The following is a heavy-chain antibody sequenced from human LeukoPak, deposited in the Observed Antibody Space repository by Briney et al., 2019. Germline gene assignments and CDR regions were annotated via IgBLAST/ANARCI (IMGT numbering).Heavy chain of an antibody. D-gene: IGHD3-3*01. V-gene: IGHV3-48*04. J-gene: IGHJ5*02. CDR3: ARGGGNYQGVDNWFDP. Sequence: GGSLRLSCAASGFTFSSYSMNWVRQAPGKGLEWVSYISSSSSTIYYADSVKGRFTISRDNAKNSLYLQMNSLRAEDTAVYYCARGGGNYQGVDNWFDPWGQGTLVTVSS. CDR2: ISSSSSTI. CDR1: GFTFSSYS.